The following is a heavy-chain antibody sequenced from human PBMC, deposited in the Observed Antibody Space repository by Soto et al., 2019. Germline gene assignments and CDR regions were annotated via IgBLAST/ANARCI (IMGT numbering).Heavy chain of an antibody. V-gene: IGHV3-30*18. D-gene: IGHD2-2*01. Sequence: GGSLRLSCAASGFTFSSYGMHWVRQAPGKGLEWVAVISYDGSNKYYADSVKGRFTISRDNSKNTLYLQMNSLRAEDTAVYYCAKDPQRYCSSTSCYAGPGMDVWGQGTTVTVSS. CDR3: AKDPQRYCSSTSCYAGPGMDV. CDR1: GFTFSSYG. J-gene: IGHJ6*02. CDR2: ISYDGSNK.